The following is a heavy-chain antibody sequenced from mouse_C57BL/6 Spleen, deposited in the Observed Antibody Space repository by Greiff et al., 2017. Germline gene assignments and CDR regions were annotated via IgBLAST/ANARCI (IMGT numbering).Heavy chain of an antibody. J-gene: IGHJ3*01. D-gene: IGHD3-2*02. Sequence: VQLQQPGAELVKPGASVKLSCKASGYTFTSYWMHWVKQRPRQGLEWIGMIHPNSGSTNYNEKFKSKATLTVDKSSSTAYMQLSSLTSEDSAVYYCATAQASWFAYWGQGTLVTVSA. CDR3: ATAQASWFAY. CDR1: GYTFTSYW. CDR2: IHPNSGST. V-gene: IGHV1-64*01.